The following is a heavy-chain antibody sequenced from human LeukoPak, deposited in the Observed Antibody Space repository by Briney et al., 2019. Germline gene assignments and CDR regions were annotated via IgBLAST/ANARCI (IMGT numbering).Heavy chain of an antibody. Sequence: GGSLRLSCAASGFTFSSCAMSWVRQAPGKGLEWVSAISDSGGSTYNADSVKGRFTISRDNSENTLYLQMNSLRAEDTAVYYCARAVDFWSGYPQPNWFDPWGQGTLVAVSS. V-gene: IGHV3-23*01. CDR3: ARAVDFWSGYPQPNWFDP. J-gene: IGHJ5*02. CDR2: ISDSGGST. D-gene: IGHD3-3*01. CDR1: GFTFSSCA.